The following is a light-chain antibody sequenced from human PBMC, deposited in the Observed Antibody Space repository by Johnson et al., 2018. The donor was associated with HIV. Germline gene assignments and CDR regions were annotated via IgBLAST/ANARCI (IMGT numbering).Light chain of an antibody. J-gene: IGLJ1*01. CDR1: SSNIGNNY. V-gene: IGLV1-51*01. Sequence: QSLLTQPPSVSAAPGQKVTISCSGSSSNIGNNYVSWYQQLPGTAPKLLIYDNNKRPSGIPDRFSGSKSGTSATLGITGLQTGDEADYFCGTWDSSLSPFYVVGTGTKVTVL. CDR2: DNN. CDR3: GTWDSSLSPFYV.